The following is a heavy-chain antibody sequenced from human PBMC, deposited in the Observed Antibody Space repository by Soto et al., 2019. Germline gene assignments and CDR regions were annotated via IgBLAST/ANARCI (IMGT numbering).Heavy chain of an antibody. D-gene: IGHD2-2*01. J-gene: IGHJ6*02. Sequence: QVQLVQSGAEVKKPGSSVKVSCKASGGTFSSYAISWVRQAPGQGLEWMGGIIPIFGTANYAQKFQGRVTITADESTSTAYMELSSLRSEDTAVYYCARVPKVVPAAMGEGTDSYYYYYGMDVWGQGPTVTVSS. CDR3: ARVPKVVPAAMGEGTDSYYYYYGMDV. CDR2: IIPIFGTA. CDR1: GGTFSSYA. V-gene: IGHV1-69*01.